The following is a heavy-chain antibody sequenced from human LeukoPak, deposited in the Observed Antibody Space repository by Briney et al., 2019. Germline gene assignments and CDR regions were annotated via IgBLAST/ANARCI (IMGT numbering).Heavy chain of an antibody. CDR3: ARGLSGYSDYYFDY. J-gene: IGHJ4*02. D-gene: IGHD3-3*01. CDR2: MNPNTGNT. V-gene: IGHV1-8*01. Sequence: GASVKVSCKASGYTFTSYDINWVRQATGQGLEWMGWMNPNTGNTGFAQKFQGRVTMTKDTSISTAYMELSSLRSEDTAVYYCARGLSGYSDYYFDYWGQGTLVTVSS. CDR1: GYTFTSYD.